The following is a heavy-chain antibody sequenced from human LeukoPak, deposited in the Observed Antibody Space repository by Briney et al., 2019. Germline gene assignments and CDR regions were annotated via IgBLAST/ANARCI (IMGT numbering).Heavy chain of an antibody. CDR1: GYTFTSYA. CDR2: IIPIFGTA. V-gene: IGHV1-69*13. CDR3: ARDQGLRYFDLPCYGMDV. D-gene: IGHD3-9*01. Sequence: SVKVSCKASGYTFTSYAISWVRQAPGQGLEWMGGIIPIFGTANYAQKFQGRVTITADESTSTAYMELSSLRSEDTAVYYCARDQGLRYFDLPCYGMDVWGQGTTVTVSS. J-gene: IGHJ6*02.